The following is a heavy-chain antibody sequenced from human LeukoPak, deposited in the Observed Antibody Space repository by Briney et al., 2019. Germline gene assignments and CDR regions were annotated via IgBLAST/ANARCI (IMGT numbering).Heavy chain of an antibody. D-gene: IGHD3-10*01. CDR1: GGSISSTIYY. V-gene: IGHV4-39*01. Sequence: PSETLSLTCTVSGGSISSTIYYWGWIRQPPGKGLEWIGWIGTVYYSGSTSYNPSLKSRVTISVDSSKNQFSLKLSSVTAADTAVYYCARQYGSGSYHDYWGQGTLVTVSS. J-gene: IGHJ4*02. CDR3: ARQYGSGSYHDY. CDR2: VYYSGST.